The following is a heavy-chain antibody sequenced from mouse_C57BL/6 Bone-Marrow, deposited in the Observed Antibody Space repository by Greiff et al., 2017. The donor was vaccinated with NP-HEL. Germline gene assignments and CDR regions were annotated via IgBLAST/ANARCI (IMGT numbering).Heavy chain of an antibody. V-gene: IGHV5-12*01. J-gene: IGHJ3*01. CDR3: ARHGNYSY. CDR1: GFTFSDYY. Sequence: VQLQESGGGLVQPGGSLKLSCAASGFTFSDYYMYWVRQTPEKRLEWVAYISNGGGSTYYPDTVKGRFTISRDNAKNTLYLQMSRLKSEDTAMYYCARHGNYSYWGQGTLVTVSA. D-gene: IGHD2-1*01. CDR2: ISNGGGST.